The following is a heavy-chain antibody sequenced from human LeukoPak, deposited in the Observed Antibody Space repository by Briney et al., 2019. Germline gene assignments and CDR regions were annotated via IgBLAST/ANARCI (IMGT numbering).Heavy chain of an antibody. CDR1: GFTFSSYS. Sequence: GGSLRLSCAASGFTFSSYSMNWVRQAPGKGLEWVSSISSSSSYIYYADSVRGRFTISRDNAKNSLYLQMNSLRAEDTAVYYCAGGPPRYYYDSSGYYPDYWGQGTLVTVSS. V-gene: IGHV3-21*01. D-gene: IGHD3-22*01. CDR3: AGGPPRYYYDSSGYYPDY. J-gene: IGHJ4*02. CDR2: ISSSSSYI.